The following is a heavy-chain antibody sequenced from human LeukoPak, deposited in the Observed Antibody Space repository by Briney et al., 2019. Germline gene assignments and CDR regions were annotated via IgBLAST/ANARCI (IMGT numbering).Heavy chain of an antibody. J-gene: IGHJ4*02. Sequence: SETLSLTCTVSGGSMSTSYWTWIRQAPGKGLEWIGYTHNSGSTNYNPSLKSRVVTSIDTSKNQFSLKVTSVTAADTAVYYCARGVAGRIRTTRLSDYWGQGTLVTVSS. D-gene: IGHD6-19*01. CDR1: GGSMSTSY. V-gene: IGHV4-59*01. CDR3: ARGVAGRIRTTRLSDY. CDR2: THNSGST.